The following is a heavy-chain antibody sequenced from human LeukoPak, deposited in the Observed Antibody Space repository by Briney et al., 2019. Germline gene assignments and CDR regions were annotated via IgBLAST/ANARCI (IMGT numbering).Heavy chain of an antibody. Sequence: SQTLSLTCTVSGGSISSGSYYWSWIRQPAGKGLEWIGRIYTSGSTNYNPSLKSRGPISVDTSKNQFSLKLSSVTAADTAVYYCVRVTTGGYYNCWGQGTLVTVSS. CDR2: IYTSGST. J-gene: IGHJ4*02. CDR1: GGSISSGSYY. V-gene: IGHV4-61*02. D-gene: IGHD3-22*01. CDR3: VRVTTGGYYNC.